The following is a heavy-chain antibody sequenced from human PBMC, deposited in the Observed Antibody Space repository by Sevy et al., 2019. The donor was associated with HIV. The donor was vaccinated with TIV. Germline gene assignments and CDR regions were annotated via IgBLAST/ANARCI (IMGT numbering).Heavy chain of an antibody. D-gene: IGHD3-10*02. CDR3: AKDAVLCTSELDY. CDR1: GFTFSSYG. J-gene: IGHJ4*02. V-gene: IGHV3-30*18. Sequence: GGSLRLSCAASGFTFSSYGMHWVRQAPGKGLEWVAVISYDGSNKYYADSVKGRFTISRDNSKNTLYLQMNSLRAEDTAVYYCAKDAVLCTSELDYWGQGTLVTVSS. CDR2: ISYDGSNK.